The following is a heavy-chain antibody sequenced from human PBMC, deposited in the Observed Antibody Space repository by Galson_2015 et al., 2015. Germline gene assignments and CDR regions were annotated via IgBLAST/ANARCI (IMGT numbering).Heavy chain of an antibody. CDR3: ARDGGGGGSNYYYYMDV. Sequence: WVAVIWSDGSNKYYADSVKGRFTISRDNSKNTLYLQMNSLRAEDAAVYYCARDGGGGGSNYYYYMDVWGKGTTVTVSS. D-gene: IGHD1-26*01. J-gene: IGHJ6*03. CDR2: IWSDGSNK. V-gene: IGHV3-33*01.